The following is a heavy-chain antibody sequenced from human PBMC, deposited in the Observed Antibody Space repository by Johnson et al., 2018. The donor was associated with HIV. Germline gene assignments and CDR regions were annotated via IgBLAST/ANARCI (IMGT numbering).Heavy chain of an antibody. J-gene: IGHJ3*02. D-gene: IGHD3-3*01. CDR1: GFTVSSNY. CDR2: IYTGGIT. CDR3: AREVFTIFGATQRGAFDI. V-gene: IGHV3-66*01. Sequence: MLLVESGGGLVQPGGSLRLSCAASGFTVSSNYMSWVRQAQGKGLEWVSVIYTGGITYYSDSVKGRFNISRDDAKNTVYLQMNSLRAEETAVYYCAREVFTIFGATQRGAFDIWGQGTMVTVSS.